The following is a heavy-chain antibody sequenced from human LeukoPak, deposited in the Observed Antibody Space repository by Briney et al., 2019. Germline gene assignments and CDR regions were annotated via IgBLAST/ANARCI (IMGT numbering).Heavy chain of an antibody. D-gene: IGHD3-16*01. CDR3: ARRVGYAAFDI. CDR1: GGTFSSYA. V-gene: IGHV1-69*05. Sequence: GAPVKVSCKASGGTFSSYAISWVRQAPGQGLEWMGRIIPIFGTANYAQKFQGRVTITTDESTSTAYMELSSLRSEDTAVYYCARRVGYAAFDIWGQGTMVTVFS. CDR2: IIPIFGTA. J-gene: IGHJ3*02.